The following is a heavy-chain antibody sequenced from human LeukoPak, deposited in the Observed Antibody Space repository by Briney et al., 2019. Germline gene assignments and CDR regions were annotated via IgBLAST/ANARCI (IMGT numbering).Heavy chain of an antibody. Sequence: GGSLRLSCEVSGFTFSSYGMSWVRQAPGRGLEWVSSISGSGGSTNYADSVKGRFTISRDNSENTLYLQMNTLRAEDTAVYYCAKQGHFDWLSSIYYYGMDVWGQGTTVTVSS. V-gene: IGHV3-23*01. CDR2: ISGSGGST. CDR1: GFTFSSYG. CDR3: AKQGHFDWLSSIYYYGMDV. D-gene: IGHD3-9*01. J-gene: IGHJ6*02.